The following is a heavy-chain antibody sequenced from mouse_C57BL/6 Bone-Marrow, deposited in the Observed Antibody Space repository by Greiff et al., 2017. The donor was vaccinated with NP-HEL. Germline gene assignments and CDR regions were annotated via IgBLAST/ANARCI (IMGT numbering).Heavy chain of an antibody. CDR3: TTFTVVENY. D-gene: IGHD1-1*01. Sequence: VQLQQSGAELVRPGASVKLSCTASGFTITDDYMHWVKQRPEQGLEWIGWIDPENGDTEYASKFQGKATITADTSSNAAYLQLSSLTSEDTADYYCTTFTVVENYWGKGTTLTVSS. CDR2: IDPENGDT. CDR1: GFTITDDY. J-gene: IGHJ2*01. V-gene: IGHV14-4*01.